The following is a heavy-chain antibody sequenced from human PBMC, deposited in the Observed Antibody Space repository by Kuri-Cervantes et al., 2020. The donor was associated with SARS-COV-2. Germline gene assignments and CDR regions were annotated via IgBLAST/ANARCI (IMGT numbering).Heavy chain of an antibody. J-gene: IGHJ3*02. Sequence: ASVKDSCKASGYTFTGYYMHWVRLAPGQGLEWMGWINPNSGGTNYAQKFQGRVTITADESTSTAYMELSSLRSEDTAVYYCASEPLWGFDAFDIWGQGTMVTVSS. V-gene: IGHV1-2*02. D-gene: IGHD2-21*01. CDR1: GYTFTGYY. CDR2: INPNSGGT. CDR3: ASEPLWGFDAFDI.